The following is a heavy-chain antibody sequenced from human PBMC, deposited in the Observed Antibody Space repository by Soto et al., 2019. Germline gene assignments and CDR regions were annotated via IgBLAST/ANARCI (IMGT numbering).Heavy chain of an antibody. D-gene: IGHD6-6*01. CDR3: ARDSIPYSSSSGARGTRGPFDY. CDR1: GGTFSSYT. V-gene: IGHV1-69*04. J-gene: IGHJ4*02. CDR2: IIPILGIA. Sequence: GASVKVSCKASGGTFSSYTISWVRQAPGQGLEWMGRIIPILGIANYAQKFQGRVTITADKSTSTAYMELSSLRSEDTAVYYCARDSIPYSSSSGARGTRGPFDYWGQGTLVTVSS.